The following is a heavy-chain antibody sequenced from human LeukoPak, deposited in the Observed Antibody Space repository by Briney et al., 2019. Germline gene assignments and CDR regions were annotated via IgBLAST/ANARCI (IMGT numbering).Heavy chain of an antibody. J-gene: IGHJ2*01. V-gene: IGHV4-31*03. D-gene: IGHD7-27*01. CDR1: GGSISSGGYY. CDR2: IYYSGST. Sequence: PSQTLSLTCTVSGGSISSGGYYWSWIRQHPGKGLEWIGYIYYSGSTNYNPSLKSRVTISVDTSKNQFSLKLRSVTAADTAVYYCARVGTGLGDFDLWGRGTLVTVSS. CDR3: ARVGTGLGDFDL.